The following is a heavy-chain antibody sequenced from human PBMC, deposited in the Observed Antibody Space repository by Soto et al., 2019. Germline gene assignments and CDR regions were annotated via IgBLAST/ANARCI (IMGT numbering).Heavy chain of an antibody. V-gene: IGHV3-23*01. CDR2: ISGSGGSI. Sequence: EVQLLESGGGLIQPGGSLRLSCAASGFTFSNYAMNWVRQAPGKGLEWVSTISGSGGSIYYAASMRGRFTISRDNSKNPLYLQMNSLRAEDAAVYYCAKDWHLGNSWGQGTLVTVSS. CDR3: AKDWHLGNS. CDR1: GFTFSNYA. J-gene: IGHJ4*02.